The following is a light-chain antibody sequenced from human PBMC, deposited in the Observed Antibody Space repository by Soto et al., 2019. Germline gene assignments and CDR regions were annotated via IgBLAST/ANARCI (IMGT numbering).Light chain of an antibody. V-gene: IGLV2-14*01. CDR2: DVS. J-gene: IGLJ2*01. Sequence: QSVLTQPASVSGSPGQSITISCTGTSSDVGGYNYVSWYQQHPGKAPKLMIYDVSNRPSGVSNRFSGSKSGNTASLTISGLQADDEADYYCSSYTSSSTLVGGGTKLTVL. CDR1: SSDVGGYNY. CDR3: SSYTSSSTL.